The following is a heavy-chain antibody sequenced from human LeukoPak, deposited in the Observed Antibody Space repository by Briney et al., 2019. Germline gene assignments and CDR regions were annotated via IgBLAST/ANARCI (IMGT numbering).Heavy chain of an antibody. Sequence: ASVKVSCKASGGTFSSYAISWVRQAPGQGLEWMGWINPNSGGTNYAQKFQGRVTMTRDTSISTAYMELSRLRSDDTAVYYCARGSLYSSSWGYYYYYYMDVWGKGTTVTVSS. CDR1: GGTFSSYA. D-gene: IGHD6-13*01. V-gene: IGHV1-2*02. CDR3: ARGSLYSSSWGYYYYYYMDV. J-gene: IGHJ6*03. CDR2: INPNSGGT.